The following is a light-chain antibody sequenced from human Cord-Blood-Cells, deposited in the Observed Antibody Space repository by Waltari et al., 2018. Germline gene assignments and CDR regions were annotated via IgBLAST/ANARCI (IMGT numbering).Light chain of an antibody. V-gene: IGKV1-39*01. CDR2: AAS. CDR3: QQSYSTPLT. J-gene: IGKJ3*01. Sequence: DIQMTQSPSSLSASVGDRVTITCRASQSISSYLNWYQQKPGKAPKLLIYAASSLQSGVPSCCSGSGSGTDFTLTISSLQPEDFATYYYQQSYSTPLTFGPGTKVEIK. CDR1: QSISSY.